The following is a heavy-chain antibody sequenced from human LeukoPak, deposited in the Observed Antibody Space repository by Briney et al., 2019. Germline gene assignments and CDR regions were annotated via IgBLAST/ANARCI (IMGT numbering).Heavy chain of an antibody. J-gene: IGHJ6*03. CDR2: IYYSGST. CDR1: GGSISSGGYY. V-gene: IGHV4-39*07. CDR3: ARAVAGSSYYYYMDV. D-gene: IGHD6-19*01. Sequence: SQTLSLTCTVSGGSISSGGYYWSWIRQPPGKGLEWIGSIYYSGSTYYNPSLKSRVTISVDTSKNQFSLKLSSVTAADTAVYYCARAVAGSSYYYYMDVWGKGTTVTVSS.